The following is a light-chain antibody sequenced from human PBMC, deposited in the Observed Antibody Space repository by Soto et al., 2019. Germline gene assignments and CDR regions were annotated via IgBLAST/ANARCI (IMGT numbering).Light chain of an antibody. CDR2: AVT. J-gene: IGLJ2*01. V-gene: IGLV2-14*01. Sequence: QSALTQPASVSGSPGQSITISCTGTATDVGAYNYVSWYQQHPGRAPKLIIYAVTDRPSGVADRFSGSKSGDTASLTISGLQAGDEAHYYCSSFTSSTTLLFGGVTKVTVL. CDR1: ATDVGAYNY. CDR3: SSFTSSTTLL.